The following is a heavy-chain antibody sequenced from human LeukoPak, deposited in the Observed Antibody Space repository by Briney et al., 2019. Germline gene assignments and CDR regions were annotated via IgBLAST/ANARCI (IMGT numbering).Heavy chain of an antibody. CDR1: GFTFSTYA. Sequence: GGSLRLSCAASGFTFSTYAMSWVRQAPGKGLEWVSIISGSGVSTYYADSVKGRFTISRDNSKNTLYLQLKSLRAEDTAIYYCAKQFNDYGDYVIQHWGQGTLVIVSS. J-gene: IGHJ1*01. D-gene: IGHD4-17*01. CDR2: ISGSGVST. V-gene: IGHV3-23*01. CDR3: AKQFNDYGDYVIQH.